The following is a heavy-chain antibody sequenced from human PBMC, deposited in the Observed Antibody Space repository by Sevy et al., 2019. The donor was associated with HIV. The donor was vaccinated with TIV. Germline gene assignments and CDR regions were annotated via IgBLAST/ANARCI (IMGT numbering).Heavy chain of an antibody. J-gene: IGHJ4*02. CDR1: GYSISSGYY. D-gene: IGHD2-21*01. CDR3: ARLMAGIGVVSFDY. V-gene: IGHV4-38-2*01. Sequence: SETLSLTCAVSGYSISSGYYWGWIRHPAGKGLEWIGSISHSGSTYYNPSLKSRVTISVDTSKNQFSLKLSSVTAADTAVYYCARLMAGIGVVSFDYWGQGTLVTVSS. CDR2: ISHSGST.